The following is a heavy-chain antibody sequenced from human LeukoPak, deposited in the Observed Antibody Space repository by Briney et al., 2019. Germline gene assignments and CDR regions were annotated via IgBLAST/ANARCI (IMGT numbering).Heavy chain of an antibody. Sequence: SETLSLTCTVSGYSISSGYYWGWIRQSPGKGLEWIAEISQNGDSNYNMSLKSRVTISLDKSKNQVSLKLNSVTAADTAVYYCARALGAFDIWGQGTMVTVSS. CDR3: ARALGAFDI. CDR2: ISQNGDS. CDR1: GYSISSGYY. J-gene: IGHJ3*02. V-gene: IGHV4-38-2*02.